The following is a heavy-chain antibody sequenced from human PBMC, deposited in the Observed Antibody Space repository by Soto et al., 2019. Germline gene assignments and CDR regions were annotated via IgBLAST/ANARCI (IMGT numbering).Heavy chain of an antibody. CDR3: VSGGNFFGY. CDR1: GFTFSTYW. J-gene: IGHJ4*02. V-gene: IGHV3-7*01. Sequence: EVQLVESGGGLVQPGGSLRLPCAASGFTFSTYWMTWVRQPPGKGLEWVASINQDGSERYYVVSVRGLFTISRDNAKSPLFLQMNSLRAKDTSGYYCVSGGNFFGYWGQGTLVTASP. D-gene: IGHD2-15*01. CDR2: INQDGSER.